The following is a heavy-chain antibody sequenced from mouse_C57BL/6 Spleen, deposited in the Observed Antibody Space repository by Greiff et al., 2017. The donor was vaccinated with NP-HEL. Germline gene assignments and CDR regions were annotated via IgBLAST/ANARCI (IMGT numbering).Heavy chain of an antibody. J-gene: IGHJ2*01. CDR2: INYDGSST. CDR3: ARDVTYFDY. D-gene: IGHD2-1*01. Sequence: EVQRVESAGGLVQPGSSMKLSCTASGFTFRDYYMAWVRQVPEKGLEWVANINYDGSSTYYLDSLKSRFIISRDNAKNILYLQMSSLKSEDTATYYCARDVTYFDYWGQGTTLTVSS. CDR1: GFTFRDYY. V-gene: IGHV5-16*01.